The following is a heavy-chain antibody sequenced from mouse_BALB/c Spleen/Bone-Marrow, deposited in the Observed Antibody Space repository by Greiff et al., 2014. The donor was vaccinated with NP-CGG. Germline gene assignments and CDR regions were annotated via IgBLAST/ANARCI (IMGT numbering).Heavy chain of an antibody. CDR2: IYPGDGDT. J-gene: IGHJ3*01. CDR1: GYAFSSSW. D-gene: IGHD1-1*01. Sequence: LVESGPEMVKPGASVKISCRASGYAFSSSWMNWVKQRPGQGLVWIGRIYPGDGDTNYNGKFKGKATLTADKSSSTAYMQLSSLTSVDSAVYICARTYGSSYFVYWGQGTLVTVSA. V-gene: IGHV1-82*01. CDR3: ARTYGSSYFVY.